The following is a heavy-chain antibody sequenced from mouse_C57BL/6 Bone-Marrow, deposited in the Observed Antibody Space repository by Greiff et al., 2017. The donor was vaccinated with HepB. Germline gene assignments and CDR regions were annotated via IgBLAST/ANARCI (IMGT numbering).Heavy chain of an antibody. J-gene: IGHJ4*01. CDR2: IHPNSGST. CDR1: GYTFTSYW. CDR3: ARTYGLYAMDY. Sequence: QVQLQQPGAELVRPGSSVKLSCKASGYTFTSYWMDWVKQRPGQGLEWIGMIHPNSGSTNYNEKFKSKATLTVDKSSSTAYMQLSSLTSEDSAVYYCARTYGLYAMDYWGQGTSVTVSS. D-gene: IGHD1-1*02. V-gene: IGHV1-64*01.